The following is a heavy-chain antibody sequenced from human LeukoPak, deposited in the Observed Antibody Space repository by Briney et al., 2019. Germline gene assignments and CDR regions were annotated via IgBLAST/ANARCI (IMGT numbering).Heavy chain of an antibody. CDR1: GDSVSSNSAA. D-gene: IGHD7-27*01. Sequence: SQTLSLTCAISGDSVSSNSAAWNWIRQSPSRGLEWLGRTYYRSKWHNDYAVSVRSRITINPDTSKNQFSLQLDSVTPEDTAVYYCAGDETGDLRFDPWGQGTLVTVSS. CDR2: TYYRSKWHN. V-gene: IGHV6-1*01. J-gene: IGHJ5*02. CDR3: AGDETGDLRFDP.